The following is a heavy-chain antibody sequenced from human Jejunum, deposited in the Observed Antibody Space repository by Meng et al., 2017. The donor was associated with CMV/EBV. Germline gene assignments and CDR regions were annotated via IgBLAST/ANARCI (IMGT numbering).Heavy chain of an antibody. J-gene: IGHJ4*02. CDR1: TFSDYG. CDR2: IRFNGNDK. D-gene: IGHD2-2*01. V-gene: IGHV3-30*02. CDR3: GKALWGSNSWYPTSDY. Sequence: TFSDYGMHWVRQAPGKGLEWVAFIRFNGNDKYYADSVKGRFTISRDNSKNTLYLRMISLRAGDTAVYYCGKALWGSNSWYPTSDYWGQGALVTVS.